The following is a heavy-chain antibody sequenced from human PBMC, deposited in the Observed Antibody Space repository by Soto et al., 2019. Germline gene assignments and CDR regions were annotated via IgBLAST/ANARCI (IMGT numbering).Heavy chain of an antibody. V-gene: IGHV4-59*02. CDR2: IYNNGRT. J-gene: IGHJ4*02. Sequence: QVHLQESGPGRVKTSESLSLTCSVSGGSVYDFYWNWLRQTPGKGLEWIGNIYNNGRTNYNPSLKNRVTISIDTSKNQFSLHLSSVTTADTAMYFCARGHGIYVRFDSWGQGTLVSISS. CDR1: GGSVYDFY. D-gene: IGHD3-10*02. CDR3: ARGHGIYVRFDS.